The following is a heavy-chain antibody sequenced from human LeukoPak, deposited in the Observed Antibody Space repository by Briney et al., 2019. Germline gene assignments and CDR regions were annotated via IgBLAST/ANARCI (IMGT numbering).Heavy chain of an antibody. Sequence: SETLSLTCAVSGYSISSSSWWGWIRQPPGKGLEWIGYIYYSGSTYYNPSLKSRVTMSVDTSKNQFSLKLSSVTAADTAVYYCAEVDSSGYQIDYWGQGTLVTVSS. J-gene: IGHJ4*02. D-gene: IGHD3-22*01. CDR2: IYYSGST. V-gene: IGHV4-28*01. CDR1: GYSISSSSW. CDR3: AEVDSSGYQIDY.